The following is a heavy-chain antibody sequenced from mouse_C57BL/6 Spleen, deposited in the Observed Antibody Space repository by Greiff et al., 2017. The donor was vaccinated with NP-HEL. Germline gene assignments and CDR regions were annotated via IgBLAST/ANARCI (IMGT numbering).Heavy chain of an antibody. V-gene: IGHV5-17*01. D-gene: IGHD1-1*01. CDR3: ARRYYGSSHYFDY. CDR2: ISSGSSTI. J-gene: IGHJ2*01. Sequence: SGFTFSDYGMYWVRQAPEKGLEWVAYISSGSSTIYYADTVKGRFTISRDNAKNTLFLQMTSLRSEDTAMYYCARRYYGSSHYFDYWGQGTTLTVSS. CDR1: GFTFSDYG.